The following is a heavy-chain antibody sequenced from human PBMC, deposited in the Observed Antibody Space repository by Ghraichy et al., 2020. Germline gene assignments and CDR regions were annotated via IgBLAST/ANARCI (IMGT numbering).Heavy chain of an antibody. Sequence: GESLRLSCVVSGFTFSNYNMNWIRQAPGKGLEWVSSADKTGSYIYYADSVKGRFTLSRDNAKDSLYLQMDSLRAEDTAVYYCVRMGYASGWNIQNWYFDIWGRGTLVTVSS. CDR2: ADKTGSYI. D-gene: IGHD6-19*01. CDR3: VRMGYASGWNIQNWYFDI. V-gene: IGHV3-21*01. CDR1: GFTFSNYN. J-gene: IGHJ2*01.